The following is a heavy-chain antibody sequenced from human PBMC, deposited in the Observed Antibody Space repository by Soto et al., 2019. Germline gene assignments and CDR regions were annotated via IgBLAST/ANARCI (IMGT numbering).Heavy chain of an antibody. D-gene: IGHD5-18*01. CDR1: GYTFTSYY. J-gene: IGHJ4*02. CDR2: INPSGGST. Sequence: GASVKVSCKASGYTFTSYYMHWVRQAPGQGLEWMGIINPSGGSTSYAQKFQGRVTMTRDTSTSTVYMELSSLRSEDTAVYYCARDWADTAMDDYFDYWGQGTLVTVSS. V-gene: IGHV1-46*01. CDR3: ARDWADTAMDDYFDY.